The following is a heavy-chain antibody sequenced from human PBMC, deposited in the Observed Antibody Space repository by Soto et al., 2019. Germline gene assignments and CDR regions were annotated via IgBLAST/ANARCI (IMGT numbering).Heavy chain of an antibody. D-gene: IGHD4-4*01. J-gene: IGHJ6*02. Sequence: QVQLVQSGAEVTKPGASVMVSCKASGYSFTAYHMHWVRQAPGQGLEWLGGINPNTGGTNFVQKIQGRVTVTRDTSISTVYMEMSRLRSDDTAVYYCARDRLQYNPGRMMDVWGQGTTVTVSS. CDR2: INPNTGGT. CDR3: ARDRLQYNPGRMMDV. V-gene: IGHV1-2*02. CDR1: GYSFTAYH.